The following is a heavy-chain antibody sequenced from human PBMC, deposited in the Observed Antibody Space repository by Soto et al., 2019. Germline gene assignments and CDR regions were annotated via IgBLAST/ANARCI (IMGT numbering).Heavy chain of an antibody. CDR3: ANVYSSGWFRGGTFDY. CDR2: IIPIFGTA. D-gene: IGHD6-19*01. V-gene: IGHV1-69*13. J-gene: IGHJ4*02. Sequence: SVKVSCKASGGTFSSYAISWVRQAPGQGLEWMGGIIPIFGTANYAQKFQGRVTITADESTSTAYMELSSLRSEDTAVYYCANVYSSGWFRGGTFDYWGQGTRVTVSA. CDR1: GGTFSSYA.